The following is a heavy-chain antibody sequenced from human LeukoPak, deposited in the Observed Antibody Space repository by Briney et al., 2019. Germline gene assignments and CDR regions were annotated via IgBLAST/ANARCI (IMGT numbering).Heavy chain of an antibody. CDR1: GYTFTRYA. J-gene: IGHJ3*02. CDR3: ARKGTSMITFGGVIVNGAFDI. CDR2: INAGNGNT. D-gene: IGHD3-16*02. Sequence: ASVKVSCTASGYTFTRYAMHWVRRAPGQRLEWMGWINAGNGNTKYSQKFQGRVTITRDTSASTAYMELSSLRSEDTAVYYCARKGTSMITFGGVIVNGAFDIWGQGTMVTVSS. V-gene: IGHV1-3*01.